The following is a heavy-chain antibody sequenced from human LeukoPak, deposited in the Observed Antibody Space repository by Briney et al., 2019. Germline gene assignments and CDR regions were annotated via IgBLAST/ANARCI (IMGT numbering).Heavy chain of an antibody. J-gene: IGHJ6*03. CDR3: AREATNYYYDSSGYYYENYYYYYMDV. V-gene: IGHV3-7*01. Sequence: GGSLGLSCAASGFTFSSYWMSWVRQAPGKGLEWVANIKQDGSEKYYVDSVKGRFTISRDNAKNSLYLQMNSLRAEDTAVYYCAREATNYYYDSSGYYYENYYYYYMDVWGKGTTVTVSS. D-gene: IGHD3-22*01. CDR2: IKQDGSEK. CDR1: GFTFSSYW.